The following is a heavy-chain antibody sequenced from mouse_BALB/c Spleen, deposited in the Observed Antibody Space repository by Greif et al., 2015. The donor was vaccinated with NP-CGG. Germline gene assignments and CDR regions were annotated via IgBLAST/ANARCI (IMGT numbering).Heavy chain of an antibody. CDR1: GYAFTNYL. J-gene: IGHJ4*01. CDR3: ARYDYDGPYYYAMDY. Sequence: QVQLQQSGAELVRPGTSVKVSCKASGYAFTNYLIEWVKQRPGQGLEWIGVINPGSGGTNYNEKFKGKATLTADKSSSTAYMQLSSLTSDDSAVYFCARYDYDGPYYYAMDYWGQGTSVTVSS. V-gene: IGHV1-54*01. D-gene: IGHD2-4*01. CDR2: INPGSGGT.